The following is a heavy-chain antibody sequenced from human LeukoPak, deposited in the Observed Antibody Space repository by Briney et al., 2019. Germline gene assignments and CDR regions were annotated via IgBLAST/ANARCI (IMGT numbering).Heavy chain of an antibody. CDR3: ARGTSIATGFDP. CDR2: ISVHNGNT. D-gene: IGHD2-15*01. J-gene: IGHJ5*02. V-gene: IGHV1-18*01. CDR1: GYTFTSYDSYG. Sequence: GASVKVSCKASGYTFTSYDSYGITWVRQAPGQGLEWMGWISVHNGNTNSAQKFQGRVTMTTDTSTSTAYVELRSLTNDDTAVYYCARGTSIATGFDPWGQGTLVTVSS.